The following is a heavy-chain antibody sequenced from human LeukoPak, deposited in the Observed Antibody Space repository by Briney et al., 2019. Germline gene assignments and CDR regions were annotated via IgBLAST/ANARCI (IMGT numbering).Heavy chain of an antibody. D-gene: IGHD2-15*01. V-gene: IGHV1-18*01. CDR3: AREDCSGGSCYPGVY. J-gene: IGHJ4*02. CDR1: GYTFTSYG. Sequence: GASVKVSCKASGYTFTSYGISWVRQAPGQGLEWMGWISAYNGNTNYAQKFQGRVTMTTDTSTSTAYMELRSLRSDDTAVYYCAREDCSGGSCYPGVYWGQGTLVTVSS. CDR2: ISAYNGNT.